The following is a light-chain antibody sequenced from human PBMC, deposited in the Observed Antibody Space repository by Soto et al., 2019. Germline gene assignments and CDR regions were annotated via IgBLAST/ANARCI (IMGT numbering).Light chain of an antibody. CDR2: DAS. CDR3: QQRSNWPPA. CDR1: QRVSSY. Sequence: EIVLTQSPATLSLSPGERATLSCRASQRVSSYLAWYQQKPGQAPMLLIYDASNRATGIPARFSGSGSGTDFTLTISSLEPEDFAVYYCQQRSNWPPAFGGGTKVEIK. V-gene: IGKV3-11*01. J-gene: IGKJ4*01.